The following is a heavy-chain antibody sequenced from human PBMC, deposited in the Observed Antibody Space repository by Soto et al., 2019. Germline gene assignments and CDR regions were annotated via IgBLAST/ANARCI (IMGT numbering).Heavy chain of an antibody. CDR1: GGTFSSYA. D-gene: IGHD2-2*01. CDR3: AEPELYGSSTGCYDS. CDR2: VTGSGGST. V-gene: IGHV3-23*01. Sequence: PGGSLRLSCVASGGTFSSYAMSWVRQAPGKGLEWVSAVTGSGGSTHYADSMKGRFTISRGNSTKTLYLQTNSPRSKATSISDCAEPELYGSSTGCYDSWGEGTLVAVSS. J-gene: IGHJ4*02.